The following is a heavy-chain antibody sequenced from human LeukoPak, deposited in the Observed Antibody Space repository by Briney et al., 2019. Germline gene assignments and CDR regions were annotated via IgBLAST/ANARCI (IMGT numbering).Heavy chain of an antibody. CDR3: ARVSGGSYYIYYYYGMDV. J-gene: IGHJ6*02. V-gene: IGHV1-18*01. D-gene: IGHD1-26*01. Sequence: ASVKVSCKASGYTFTNYGISWVRQAPGQGLEWMGWISAYNGNTNYAQKLQGRVTMTTDTSTSTAYMELRSLRSDDTAVYYCARVSGGSYYIYYYYGMDVWGQGTTVTVSS. CDR1: GYTFTNYG. CDR2: ISAYNGNT.